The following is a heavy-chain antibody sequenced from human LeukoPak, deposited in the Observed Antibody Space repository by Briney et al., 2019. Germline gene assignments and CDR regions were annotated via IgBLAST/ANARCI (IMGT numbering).Heavy chain of an antibody. J-gene: IGHJ4*02. D-gene: IGHD3-22*01. Sequence: GGSLRLSCAASGFSFNAYYMSWVRQAPGKGLEWISYISPSGTTEYYIDSVKGRFTISRDNAKNSLYLRMNSLSAEDTAVYYCARTYDSHGYYPDYWGQGTLVTVSP. CDR3: ARTYDSHGYYPDY. CDR2: ISPSGTTE. V-gene: IGHV3-11*01. CDR1: GFSFNAYY.